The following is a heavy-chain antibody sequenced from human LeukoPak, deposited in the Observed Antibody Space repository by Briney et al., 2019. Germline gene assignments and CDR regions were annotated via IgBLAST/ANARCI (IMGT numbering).Heavy chain of an antibody. Sequence: PSETLSLTCTVSGGSISSSSYYWGWIRQPPGKGLEWIGSIYHSGSTYYNPSLKSRVTISVDTSKNQFSLKLSSVTAADPAVYYWARGGGPAGLHYYGSGSYYNDFDYWGQGTLVTVSS. CDR3: ARGGGPAGLHYYGSGSYYNDFDY. CDR1: GGSISSSSYY. CDR2: IYHSGST. V-gene: IGHV4-39*07. J-gene: IGHJ4*02. D-gene: IGHD3-10*01.